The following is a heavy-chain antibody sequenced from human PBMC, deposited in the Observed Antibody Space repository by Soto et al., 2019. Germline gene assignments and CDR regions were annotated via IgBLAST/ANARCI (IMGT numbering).Heavy chain of an antibody. D-gene: IGHD6-13*01. V-gene: IGHV4-31*02. CDR2: IHSSGSP. Sequence: PSQSLSLTWTLSGASISSGDYYCGWIRQHPGKGLEWIGYIHSSGSPFYNPSLESRVSISIDTSKKQFSLNLKSVTAADTAVYYCARKLAAVTSEVVFDYWGQGTLVTVS. J-gene: IGHJ4*02. CDR3: ARKLAAVTSEVVFDY. CDR1: GASISSGDYY.